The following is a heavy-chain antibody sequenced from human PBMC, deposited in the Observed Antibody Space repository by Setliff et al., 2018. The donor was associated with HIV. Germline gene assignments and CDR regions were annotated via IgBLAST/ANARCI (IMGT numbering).Heavy chain of an antibody. D-gene: IGHD1-26*01. CDR3: ARNVAGIVPRRVGFDP. Sequence: GASVKVSCKASGYTFSDYYIHWVRQAPEQGLEWMGWVSPSSGATNVAQRFLGRVTMTRDTSLTTAYMELNSLTSDDTAVYYCARNVAGIVPRRVGFDPWGQGTLVTVSS. V-gene: IGHV1-2*02. J-gene: IGHJ5*02. CDR2: VSPSSGAT. CDR1: GYTFSDYY.